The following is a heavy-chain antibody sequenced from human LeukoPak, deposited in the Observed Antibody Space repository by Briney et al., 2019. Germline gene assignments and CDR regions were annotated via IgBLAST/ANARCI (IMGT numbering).Heavy chain of an antibody. CDR2: IYGGGNI. CDR3: ARGAGYNYPYYFDY. D-gene: IGHD5-24*01. J-gene: IGHJ4*02. Sequence: GGSLRLSCAASGFTVSSNYMNWVRQAPGKGLEWVLVIYGGGNIYYADSVKGRFTISRDNSKNTLYLQMNSLRAEDTAVYYCARGAGYNYPYYFDYWGQGTLVTVSS. CDR1: GFTVSSNY. V-gene: IGHV3-53*01.